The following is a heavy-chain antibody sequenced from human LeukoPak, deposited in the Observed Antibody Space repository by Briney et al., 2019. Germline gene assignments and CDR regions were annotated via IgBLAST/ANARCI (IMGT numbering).Heavy chain of an antibody. V-gene: IGHV3-53*01. CDR2: IYSGGST. D-gene: IGHD6-19*01. CDR3: AKSVAVAGTFYFQH. CDR1: GFTVSSNY. Sequence: PGGSLRLSCAASGFTVSSNYMSWVRQAPGKGLEWVSVIYSGGSTYYADSVKGRFTISRDNSKNTLYLQMNSLRAEDTAVYYCAKSVAVAGTFYFQHWGQGTLVTVSS. J-gene: IGHJ1*01.